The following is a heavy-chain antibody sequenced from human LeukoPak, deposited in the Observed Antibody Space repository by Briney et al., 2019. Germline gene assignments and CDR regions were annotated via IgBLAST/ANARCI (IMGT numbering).Heavy chain of an antibody. D-gene: IGHD2-15*01. CDR2: IYHSGST. J-gene: IGHJ6*03. CDR3: ARESGGISLRYYYYYYMDV. Sequence: SETLSLTCTASGYSISSGYYWGWIRQPPGKGLEWIGSIYHSGSTYYNPSLKSRVTISVDTSKNQFSLKLSSVTAADTAVYYCARESGGISLRYYYYYYMDVWGKGTTVTVSS. V-gene: IGHV4-38-2*02. CDR1: GYSISSGYY.